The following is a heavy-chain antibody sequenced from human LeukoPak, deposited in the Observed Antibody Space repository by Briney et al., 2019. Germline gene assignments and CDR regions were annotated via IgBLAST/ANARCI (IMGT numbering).Heavy chain of an antibody. Sequence: PSETLSLTCTVSGDSISSYSWSWIRQPPGKGLEWIGYIYYRGSTNYNPSLKSRVTFSVDTSKNQFSLKLNSVTAADTAVYYCARGGDYGDLRYFDYWGQGTLVTVSS. D-gene: IGHD4-17*01. CDR1: GDSISSYS. V-gene: IGHV4-59*01. J-gene: IGHJ4*02. CDR3: ARGGDYGDLRYFDY. CDR2: IYYRGST.